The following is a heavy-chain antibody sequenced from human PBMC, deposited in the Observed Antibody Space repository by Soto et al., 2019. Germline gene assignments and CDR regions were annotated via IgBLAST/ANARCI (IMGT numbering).Heavy chain of an antibody. J-gene: IGHJ2*01. V-gene: IGHV1-46*01. CDR3: AAYGSGRQGSFDL. Sequence: QVQLVQSGAGVRKPGASVKVSCKASGYTFTRYYLHWVRQAPGQGLECMGIIDPSGGGTTYTQTFQCRGTMTRDTSTSPAYMELSSLRSDDSAGDYCAAYGSGRQGSFDLWGRGTLVTVSS. CDR2: IDPSGGGT. CDR1: GYTFTRYY. D-gene: IGHD3-10*01.